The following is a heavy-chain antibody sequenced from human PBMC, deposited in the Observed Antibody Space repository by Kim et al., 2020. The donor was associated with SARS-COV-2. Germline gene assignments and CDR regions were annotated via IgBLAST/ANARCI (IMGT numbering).Heavy chain of an antibody. D-gene: IGHD3-3*01. CDR3: AKDRFDDFWSGYSYGMDV. V-gene: IGHV3-43*02. J-gene: IGHJ6*02. CDR2: ISGDAGSI. CDR1: GFTFDDYA. Sequence: GGSLRLSCAASGFTFDDYAMHWVRQAPGKGLEWVTLISGDAGSIYYVVFVKRRIIISRDNSNNSLYLLMNSLRTEATALYYCAKDRFDDFWSGYSYGMDVWGQGTTVTVSS.